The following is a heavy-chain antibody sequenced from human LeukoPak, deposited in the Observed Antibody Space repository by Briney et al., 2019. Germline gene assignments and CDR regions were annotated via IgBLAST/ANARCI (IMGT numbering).Heavy chain of an antibody. V-gene: IGHV4-39*02. CDR2: IYYSGST. Sequence: SETLSLTCTVSGGSISSSSYYWGWIRQPPGKGLEWIGSIYYSGSTYYNPSLKSRVTISVDTSKNQFSLRLSSVTDADTAVYYCARERVVLPTATSDAFDIWGQGTMVTVSS. D-gene: IGHD2-2*01. CDR1: GGSISSSSYY. CDR3: ARERVVLPTATSDAFDI. J-gene: IGHJ3*02.